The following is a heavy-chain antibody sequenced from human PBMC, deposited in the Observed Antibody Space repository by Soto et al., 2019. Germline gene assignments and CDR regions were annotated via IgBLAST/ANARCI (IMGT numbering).Heavy chain of an antibody. CDR1: GGSISSSHW. V-gene: IGHV4-4*02. Sequence: QVQLQESGPGLVKPSGTLSLTCAVSGGSISSSHWWTWVRQSPGKGLEYIGEISHSGTSNSNPSLKRRVTLSVDRSKNPFSLTQTSVTAAATAVYYCARVVLSITRGAFDAWGQGTPVIVSS. CDR3: ARVVLSITRGAFDA. D-gene: IGHD1-20*01. CDR2: ISHSGTS. J-gene: IGHJ3*01.